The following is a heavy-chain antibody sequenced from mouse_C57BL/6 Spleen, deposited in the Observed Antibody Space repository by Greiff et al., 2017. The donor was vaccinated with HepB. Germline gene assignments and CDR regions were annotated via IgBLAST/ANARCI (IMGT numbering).Heavy chain of an antibody. CDR1: GFTFSDYG. Sequence: EVKLVESGGGLVKPGGSLKLSCAASGFTFSDYGMHWVRQAPEKGLEWVAYISSGSSTIYYADTVKGRFTISRDNAKNTLFLQMTSLRSEDTAMYYCARFIPSAMDYWGQGTSVTVSS. CDR2: ISSGSSTI. CDR3: ARFIPSAMDY. D-gene: IGHD1-1*01. J-gene: IGHJ4*01. V-gene: IGHV5-17*01.